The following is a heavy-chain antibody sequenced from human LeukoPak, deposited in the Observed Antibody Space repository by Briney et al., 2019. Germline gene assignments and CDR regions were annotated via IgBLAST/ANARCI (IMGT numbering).Heavy chain of an antibody. CDR1: GFTFDDYG. CDR2: INWNGGST. J-gene: IGHJ4*02. Sequence: GGSLRLSCAASGFTFDDYGMSWVRQAPGKGLEWVSGINWNGGSTGYADSVKGRFTISRDNSENTLYLQINSLRVEDTAVYYCAKDTPTTGYHLDSWGQGTLVTVSS. CDR3: AKDTPTTGYHLDS. D-gene: IGHD1-1*01. V-gene: IGHV3-20*04.